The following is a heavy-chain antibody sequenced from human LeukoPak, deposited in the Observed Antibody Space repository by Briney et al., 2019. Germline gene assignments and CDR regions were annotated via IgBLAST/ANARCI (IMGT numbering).Heavy chain of an antibody. J-gene: IGHJ5*02. D-gene: IGHD3-3*01. V-gene: IGHV3-30-3*01. Sequence: PGGSLRLSCTASGFSLTTFAMHWARQAPGKGLEWVAVLSFDGTNTYFAASVQGRFTISRDTSTNTLFLHMSSLKPADTALYFCARERREYDFWSGYFDPWGQGTLVTVSS. CDR2: LSFDGTNT. CDR1: GFSLTTFA. CDR3: ARERREYDFWSGYFDP.